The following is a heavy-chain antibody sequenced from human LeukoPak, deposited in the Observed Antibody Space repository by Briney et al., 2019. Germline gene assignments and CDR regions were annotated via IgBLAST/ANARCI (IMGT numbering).Heavy chain of an antibody. CDR2: ISGDGSTT. V-gene: IGHV3-74*01. Sequence: GGSLRLSCAASGFAFSSYWMLWVRQVPGKGLVWVSRISGDGSTTTYADSVKGRFTISRDNTNNILYLQMNSLRAEDTAIYYCARSQFDYWGQGILVTVTS. CDR3: ARSQFDY. J-gene: IGHJ4*02. CDR1: GFAFSSYW.